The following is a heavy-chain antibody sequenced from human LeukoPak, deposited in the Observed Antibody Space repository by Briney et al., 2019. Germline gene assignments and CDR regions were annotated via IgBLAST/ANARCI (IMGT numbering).Heavy chain of an antibody. J-gene: IGHJ4*02. V-gene: IGHV3-23*01. D-gene: IGHD3-22*01. CDR1: VFTFNRYA. CDR2: INGNGGST. CDR3: AKTLTMILVLKGGFDY. Sequence: PGGSLRLSCAASVFTFNRYAMRWVRQFRGRGLVWVSGINGNGGSTNYADSVKGRFTISRDHPKNTLSLQIHSLRAEDVAVCFCAKTLTMILVLKGGFDYWGQGALVTVSS.